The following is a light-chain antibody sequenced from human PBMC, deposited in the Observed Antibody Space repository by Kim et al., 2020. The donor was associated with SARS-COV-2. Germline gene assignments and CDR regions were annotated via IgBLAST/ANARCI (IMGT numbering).Light chain of an antibody. J-gene: IGLJ3*02. CDR1: SWHSNYF. V-gene: IGLV4-60*03. CDR2: VEGSGSY. Sequence: SVQLTCTLSSWHSNYFIAWHQQQPGKAPRFLMKVEGSGSYNKGGGVPDRFSVSRSGADRYLIISNLHSEDEADYYCETWDSNIQVFGGGTQLTVL. CDR3: ETWDSNIQV.